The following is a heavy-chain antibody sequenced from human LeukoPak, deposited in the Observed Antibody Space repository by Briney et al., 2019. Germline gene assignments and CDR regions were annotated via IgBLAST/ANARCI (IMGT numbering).Heavy chain of an antibody. CDR3: ERRQYDILTGYYGLGAFDI. V-gene: IGHV4-59*08. CDR2: IYYSGST. CDR1: GGSISSYY. D-gene: IGHD3-9*01. Sequence: PSETLSLTCTVSGGSISSYYWSWIRQPPGKGLEWIGYIYYSGSTNYNPSLKSRVTISVDTSKNQFSLKLSSVTAADTAVYYCERRQYDILTGYYGLGAFDIWGQGTMVTVSS. J-gene: IGHJ3*02.